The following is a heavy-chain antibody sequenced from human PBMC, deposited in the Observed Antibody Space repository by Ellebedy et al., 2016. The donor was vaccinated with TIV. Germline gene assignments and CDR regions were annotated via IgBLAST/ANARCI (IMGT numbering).Heavy chain of an antibody. Sequence: GGSLRLSXAASGFTFSSYAMSWVRQAPGKGLEWVSAISGSGGSIYYADSVKGRFTISRDNSKNTLYLQMNSLRAEDTAVYYCAKGDVVATMGCFDYWGQGTLVTVSS. CDR3: AKGDVVATMGCFDY. D-gene: IGHD5-12*01. CDR1: GFTFSSYA. CDR2: ISGSGGSI. V-gene: IGHV3-23*01. J-gene: IGHJ4*02.